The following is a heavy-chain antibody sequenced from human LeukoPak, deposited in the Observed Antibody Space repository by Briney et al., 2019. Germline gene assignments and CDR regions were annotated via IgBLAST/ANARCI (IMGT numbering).Heavy chain of an antibody. CDR3: AKSPRYSSSSGILDI. CDR2: IYTSGST. CDR1: GGSISSGSYY. D-gene: IGHD6-6*01. Sequence: PSQTLSLTCTVSGGSISSGSYYWSWIRQPAGKGLEWIGRIYTSGSTNYNPSLKSRVTISVDTSKNQFSLKLSSVTAADTAVYYCAKSPRYSSSSGILDIWGQGTMVTVSS. J-gene: IGHJ3*02. V-gene: IGHV4-61*02.